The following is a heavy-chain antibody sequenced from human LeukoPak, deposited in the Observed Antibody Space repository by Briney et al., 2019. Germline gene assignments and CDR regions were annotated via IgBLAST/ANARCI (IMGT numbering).Heavy chain of an antibody. D-gene: IGHD2-15*01. CDR2: VYDSGST. CDR3: ARVHCSGGSCNLCYFDY. Sequence: SETLSLTCTVSGGSISSYYWSWIRQPPGKGLEWIGYVYDSGSTFYNPSLKSRVTISVDTSKSQFSLKLTSVTAADTAVYYCARVHCSGGSCNLCYFDYWGQGTLVTVSS. J-gene: IGHJ4*02. CDR1: GGSISSYY. V-gene: IGHV4-59*01.